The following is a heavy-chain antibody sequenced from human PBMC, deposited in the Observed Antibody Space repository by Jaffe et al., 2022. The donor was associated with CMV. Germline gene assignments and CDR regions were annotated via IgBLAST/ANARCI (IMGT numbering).Heavy chain of an antibody. CDR3: AKLIPSSGWPFDY. D-gene: IGHD6-19*01. V-gene: IGHV3-23*01. CDR2: ISGTGGST. J-gene: IGHJ4*02. CDR1: GFTFSRNA. Sequence: EVQLLESGGGLVQPGGSLRLSCAASGFTFSRNAMSWVRQAPGEGLQWVSVISGTGGSTYYADSVRGRFTISRDISKNTLYLQMNSLRAEDTAVYYCAKLIPSSGWPFDYWGQGTLVTVSS.